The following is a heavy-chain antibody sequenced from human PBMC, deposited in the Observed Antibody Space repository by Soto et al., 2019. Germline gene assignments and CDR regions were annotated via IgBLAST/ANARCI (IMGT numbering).Heavy chain of an antibody. CDR2: ISGSGGVT. J-gene: IGHJ4*02. CDR1: GFTFSSSA. V-gene: IGHV3-23*01. D-gene: IGHD6-19*01. CDR3: AKDKWLVRRTFDY. Sequence: VGSLRLSGAASGFTFSSSAMNWVRQAPGKGLEWVAAISGSGGVTYHADSVKGRFTISRDNSKNTLYLQMNSLRAEDTALYYCAKDKWLVRRTFDYWGQGTLVTVSS.